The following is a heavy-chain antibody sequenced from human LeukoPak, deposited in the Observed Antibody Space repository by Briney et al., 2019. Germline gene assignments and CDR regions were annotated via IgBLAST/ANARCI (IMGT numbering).Heavy chain of an antibody. J-gene: IGHJ3*02. V-gene: IGHV4-59*01. CDR3: ASYDSSGYHLFDI. CDR1: GSSISSYY. D-gene: IGHD3-22*01. Sequence: PSETLSLTCTVSGSSISSYYWSWIWQPPGKGLEWIGYIYYSGSTNYNPSLKSRVTISVDTSKNQFSLKLSSVTAADTAVYYCASYDSSGYHLFDIWGQGTMVTVSS. CDR2: IYYSGST.